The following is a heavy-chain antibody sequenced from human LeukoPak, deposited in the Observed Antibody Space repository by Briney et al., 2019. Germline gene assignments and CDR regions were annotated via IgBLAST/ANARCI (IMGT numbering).Heavy chain of an antibody. CDR2: INHSESI. Sequence: PSETLSLTCAVSGGSFSGYYWSWIRQPPGKGLEWIGEINHSESINYNPSLKSRVSISVDTSKNPLSLNVTSVTAADTAVYYCARGLRSVISSGHWFDPWGQGSLVTVSS. CDR3: ARGLRSVISSGHWFDP. D-gene: IGHD2-15*01. CDR1: GGSFSGYY. V-gene: IGHV4-34*01. J-gene: IGHJ5*02.